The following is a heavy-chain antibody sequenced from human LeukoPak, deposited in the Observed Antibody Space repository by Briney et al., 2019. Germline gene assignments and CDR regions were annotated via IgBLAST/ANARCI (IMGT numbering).Heavy chain of an antibody. CDR2: IYPDDSDT. CDR1: GYSFTNSW. CDR3: ARLTVEMATDYFDY. D-gene: IGHD5-24*01. V-gene: IGHV5-51*01. J-gene: IGHJ4*02. Sequence: GESLKISCKGSGYSFTNSWIGWVRQMPGKGLEWMGIIYPDDSDTRYSPSFQGQVTISADKSVSTAYLQWSSLKASDTAMYYCARLTVEMATDYFDYWGQGTLVTVSS.